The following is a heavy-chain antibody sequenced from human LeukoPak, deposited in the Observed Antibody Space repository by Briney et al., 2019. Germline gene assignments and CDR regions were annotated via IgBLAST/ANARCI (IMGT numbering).Heavy chain of an antibody. Sequence: SETLSLTCAVYGGSFSGYYWSWIRQPPGKGLEWIGEINHSGSTNYNPSLKSRVTISVDTSKNQFSLKLSSVTAADTAVYYCAREKMRGYCSGGSCRTCWGQGTLVTVSS. D-gene: IGHD2-15*01. CDR3: AREKMRGYCSGGSCRTC. CDR2: INHSGST. CDR1: GGSFSGYY. J-gene: IGHJ4*02. V-gene: IGHV4-34*01.